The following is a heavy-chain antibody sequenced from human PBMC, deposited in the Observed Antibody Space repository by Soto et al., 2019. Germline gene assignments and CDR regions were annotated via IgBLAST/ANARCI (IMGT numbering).Heavy chain of an antibody. CDR2: YHSGGST. D-gene: IGHD1-1*01. CDR3: VRSRQMESGNDYGLDV. J-gene: IGHJ6*02. Sequence: QVQLQESGSGLVKPSQSLSLTCTVSGVSLNTADTWWSWIRQSPGKGLEFIGYYHSGGSTYYDAYYGSRVTISADTSNSQFTLKLSSVTVADAAVYFCVRSRQMESGNDYGLDVWGQGTTVTVSS. V-gene: IGHV4-30-4*01. CDR1: GVSLNTADTW.